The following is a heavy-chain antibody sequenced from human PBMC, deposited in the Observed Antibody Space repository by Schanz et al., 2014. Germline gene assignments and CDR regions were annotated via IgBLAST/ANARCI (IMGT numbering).Heavy chain of an antibody. CDR2: ISSSSMYI. CDR3: VRDKTGFVAVAGRAPFDY. CDR1: GFSFSTSG. D-gene: IGHD6-19*01. V-gene: IGHV3-21*01. J-gene: IGHJ4*02. Sequence: EVRLVESGGGLVKPGGSLRLSCAASGFSFSTSGMTWVRQAPGKGLEWVSSISSSSMYIYQADSMRGRFTISRDNAKNSLYLQVNNLSAEDTAVYYCVRDKTGFVAVAGRAPFDYWGQGTLXTVSS.